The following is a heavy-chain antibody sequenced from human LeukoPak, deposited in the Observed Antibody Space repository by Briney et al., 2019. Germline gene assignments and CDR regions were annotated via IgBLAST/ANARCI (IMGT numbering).Heavy chain of an antibody. CDR3: ARDSTGTGLLEY. CDR2: SNGGNGNT. V-gene: IGHV1-3*02. Sequence: GASVKVSCKASGYTFTSYPIHWVRQAPGQRLEWMGWSNGGNGNTKYSQEFQDRVTITRDTSASKAYMELSSLRSEVMAVYYCARDSTGTGLLEYWGQGTLVTVSS. CDR1: GYTFTSYP. D-gene: IGHD1-7*01. J-gene: IGHJ4*02.